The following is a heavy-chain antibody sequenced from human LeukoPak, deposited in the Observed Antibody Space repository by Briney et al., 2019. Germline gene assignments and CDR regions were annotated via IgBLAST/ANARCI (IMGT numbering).Heavy chain of an antibody. V-gene: IGHV1-18*01. D-gene: IGHD3-9*01. Sequence: EASVKVSCKASGYTFTSYGISWVRQAPGQGLEWMGWISAYNGNTNYAQKLQGRVTMTTDTSTSTAYMELRSLRSDDTAVYYCARTSSFRGFLTGYYKRYYFDYWGQGTLVTVSS. CDR2: ISAYNGNT. J-gene: IGHJ4*02. CDR3: ARTSSFRGFLTGYYKRYYFDY. CDR1: GYTFTSYG.